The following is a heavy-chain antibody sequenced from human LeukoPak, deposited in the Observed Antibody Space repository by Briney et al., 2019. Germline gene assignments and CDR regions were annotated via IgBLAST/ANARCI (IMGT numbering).Heavy chain of an antibody. CDR3: ARDELEAAGQFDS. D-gene: IGHD6-13*01. CDR1: GGTFLSHT. CDR2: ITPVIETA. J-gene: IGHJ4*02. Sequence: SVKVSCKTSGGTFLSHTFSWVRQAPGKGLEWMGKITPVIETANYAQTLQGRASIYADKPTTTVYMDLSGLRPDDTAVYYCARDELEAAGQFDSWGQGTLVTVSP. V-gene: IGHV1-69*08.